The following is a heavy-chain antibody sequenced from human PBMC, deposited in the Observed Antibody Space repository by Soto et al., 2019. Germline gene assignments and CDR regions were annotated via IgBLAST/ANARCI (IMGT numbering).Heavy chain of an antibody. CDR3: ATSDLDP. V-gene: IGHV1-69*13. CDR2: IIPIFGTA. J-gene: IGHJ5*02. Sequence: AVKPCCKASGDTFINYGITWVRQAPGHGLEWMGGIIPIFGTANYAHQFQDRVTITADESTSTAYMELSRLRNEDTAVYYCATSDLDP. D-gene: IGHD1-26*01. CDR1: GDTFINYG.